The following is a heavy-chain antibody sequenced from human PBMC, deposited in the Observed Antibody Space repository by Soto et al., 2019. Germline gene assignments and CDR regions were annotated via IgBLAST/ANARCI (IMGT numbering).Heavy chain of an antibody. CDR3: AREKRVLGDTKFYYYYGLDV. Sequence: ASGKVSCKASGYTFTSYAMHWVRQAPGQRLEWMGWINAGNGNTKYSQKFQGRVTITRDTSASTAYMELSSLRSEDTAVYYCAREKRVLGDTKFYYYYGLDVWGQGPTATVSS. D-gene: IGHD1-26*01. CDR2: INAGNGNT. V-gene: IGHV1-3*01. CDR1: GYTFTSYA. J-gene: IGHJ6*02.